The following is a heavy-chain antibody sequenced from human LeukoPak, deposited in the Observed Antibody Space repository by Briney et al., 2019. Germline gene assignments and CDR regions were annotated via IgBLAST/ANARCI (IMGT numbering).Heavy chain of an antibody. J-gene: IGHJ3*01. CDR1: GGSISSSNW. D-gene: IGHD6-13*01. CDR3: ARISSSNWYNERGAFDV. Sequence: SETLSHTCAVSGGSISSSNWWSWVRQPPGKGLEWIGESYHSGNTNYNPSLKSRVTRSVDTSKNQFSLKLRSVTAADTAVYYCARISSSNWYNERGAFDVWGQGTMVTVSS. V-gene: IGHV4-4*02. CDR2: SYHSGNT.